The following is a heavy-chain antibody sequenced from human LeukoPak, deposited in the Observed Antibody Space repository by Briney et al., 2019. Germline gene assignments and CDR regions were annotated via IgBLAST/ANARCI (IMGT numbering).Heavy chain of an antibody. Sequence: PSETLSLTCTVSGGSISSSSYYWGWIRQPPGKGLEWIGSIYYSGSTYYNPSLKSRVTISVDTSKNQFSLKLSSVTAADTAVYYCARAPTYYYDSSGWFDYWGQGTLVTVSS. CDR3: ARAPTYYYDSSGWFDY. CDR2: IYYSGST. V-gene: IGHV4-39*01. CDR1: GGSISSSSYY. J-gene: IGHJ4*02. D-gene: IGHD3-22*01.